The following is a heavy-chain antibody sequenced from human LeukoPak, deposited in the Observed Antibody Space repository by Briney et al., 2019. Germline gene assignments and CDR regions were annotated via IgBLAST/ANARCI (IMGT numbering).Heavy chain of an antibody. D-gene: IGHD5-18*01. CDR2: ISWNSGSI. J-gene: IGHJ4*02. Sequence: GGSLGLSCAASGFTLDDYAMHWVRKAPGKGLDWVSGISWNSGSIGYADSVKARFTISRDSAKNSLYLQMNSLRAEDTAFYYCAKGTGYSYSTTFDYWGQGTLVTVSS. V-gene: IGHV3-9*01. CDR3: AKGTGYSYSTTFDY. CDR1: GFTLDDYA.